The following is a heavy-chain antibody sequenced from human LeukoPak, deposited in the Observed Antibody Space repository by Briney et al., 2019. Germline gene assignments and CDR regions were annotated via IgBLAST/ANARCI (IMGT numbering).Heavy chain of an antibody. D-gene: IGHD2-8*01. CDR3: AKDANGDYIGAFDV. Sequence: QSGESLRLSCTTTRFSINNYAMTWVRRAPGKGLEWVSSIWSSGDHTKYADSVRGRVTVSRDKTKNTLYLQMNDLRVDDTAVYYCAKDANGDYIGAFDVGGQGIMVTVSS. CDR1: RFSINNYA. CDR2: IWSSGDHT. V-gene: IGHV3-23*01. J-gene: IGHJ3*01.